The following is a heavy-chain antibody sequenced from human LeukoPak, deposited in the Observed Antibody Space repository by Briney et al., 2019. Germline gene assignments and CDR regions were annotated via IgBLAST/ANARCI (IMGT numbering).Heavy chain of an antibody. CDR2: INHSGST. CDR1: GGSFSGHY. Sequence: SETLSLTCAVYGGSFSGHYWSWIRQPPGKGLEWIGEINHSGSTNYNPSLKSRVTISVDTSKNQFSLKLSSVTAADTAVYYCARGRTRDGYNYRMGYYFDYWGQGTLVTVSS. D-gene: IGHD5-12*01. CDR3: ARGRTRDGYNYRMGYYFDY. J-gene: IGHJ4*02. V-gene: IGHV4-34*01.